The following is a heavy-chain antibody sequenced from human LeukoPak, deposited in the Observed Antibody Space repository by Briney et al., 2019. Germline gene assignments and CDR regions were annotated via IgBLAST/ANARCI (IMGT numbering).Heavy chain of an antibody. V-gene: IGHV3-30*18. CDR2: ISYDGSNK. CDR3: ANMDGDDY. CDR1: GFTFSSYG. D-gene: IGHD3-10*01. J-gene: IGHJ4*02. Sequence: PGRSLRLSCAASGFTFSSYGMHWVRQAPGKGLEWVAVISYDGSNKYYADSVKGRFTISRDNSKNTLYLQMNSLRAEDTAVYHCANMDGDDYWGQGTLVTVSS.